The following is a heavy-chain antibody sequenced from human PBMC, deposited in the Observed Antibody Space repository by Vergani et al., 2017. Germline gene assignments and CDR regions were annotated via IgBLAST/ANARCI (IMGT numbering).Heavy chain of an antibody. Sequence: QVQLQESGPGLVKPSETLSLTCTVSGGSVSSGSYYWSWIRQPPGKGLEWIGYIYYSGSTNYNPSLKSRVTISVDTSKNQFSLKLSSVTAADTAVYYCARGDYYDSSGYYYVARAFDIWGQGTMVTVSS. D-gene: IGHD3-22*01. CDR2: IYYSGST. V-gene: IGHV4-61*01. CDR3: ARGDYYDSSGYYYVARAFDI. J-gene: IGHJ3*02. CDR1: GGSVSSGSYY.